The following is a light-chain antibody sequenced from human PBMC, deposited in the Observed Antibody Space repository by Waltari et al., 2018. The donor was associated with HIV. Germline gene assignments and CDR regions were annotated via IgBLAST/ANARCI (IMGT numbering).Light chain of an antibody. CDR3: QQYDSFPWT. CDR2: KAS. V-gene: IGKV1-5*03. Sequence: DIHMTQSPPTLSASVGVGVTITCRASPSIGSYMAWYQQKSGKAPKLLIFKASSLENWFPSRFSGRGSGTEFTLTISSLQPDDLATYYCQQYDSFPWTFGPGTKMEIK. CDR1: PSIGSY. J-gene: IGKJ1*01.